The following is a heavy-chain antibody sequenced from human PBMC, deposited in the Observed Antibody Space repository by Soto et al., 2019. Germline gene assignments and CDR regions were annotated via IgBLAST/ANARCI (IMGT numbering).Heavy chain of an antibody. CDR1: GYSFTSYW. J-gene: IGHJ4*01. V-gene: IGHV5-51*01. Sequence: GESLKISCKASGYSFTSYWIVWVRQMPGKGLEWMGIIYPGDSDTRYSPSFQDQVTISADKSITTAYLQWSSLKASDTAIYYCARSTNPFVGSGSSHWDQGTLVTVSS. CDR3: ARSTNPFVGSGSSH. D-gene: IGHD3-10*01. CDR2: IYPGDSDT.